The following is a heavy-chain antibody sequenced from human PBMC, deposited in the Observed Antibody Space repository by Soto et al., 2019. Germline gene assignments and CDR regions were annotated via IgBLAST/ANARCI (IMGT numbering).Heavy chain of an antibody. Sequence: GESLKISCKGSGYSFTSYWIGWVRQMPGKGLEWMGIIYPGDSDTRYSPSFQGQVTISADKSISTAYLQWSSLKASYTAMYYCASLDGSGSRRYYYYMDVWSKGTSVTVSS. J-gene: IGHJ6*03. CDR1: GYSFTSYW. CDR3: ASLDGSGSRRYYYYMDV. D-gene: IGHD3-10*01. CDR2: IYPGDSDT. V-gene: IGHV5-51*01.